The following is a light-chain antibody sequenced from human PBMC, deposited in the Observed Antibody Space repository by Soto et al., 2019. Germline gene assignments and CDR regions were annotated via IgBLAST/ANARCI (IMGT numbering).Light chain of an antibody. V-gene: IGKV1-13*02. Sequence: AIQVTQSPSSLSASVGDRVTITCRASQDIRGALAWYQQKPGKAPKLLIYDVSTLESGVPSRFSGSGSGTEFTLTISSLQPEDFGTYYCQQCKSYPRTFGHGTRLEIK. CDR3: QQCKSYPRT. CDR2: DVS. CDR1: QDIRGA. J-gene: IGKJ5*01.